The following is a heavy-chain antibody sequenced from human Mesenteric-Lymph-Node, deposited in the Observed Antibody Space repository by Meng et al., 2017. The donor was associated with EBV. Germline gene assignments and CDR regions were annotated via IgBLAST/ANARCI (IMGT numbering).Heavy chain of an antibody. D-gene: IGHD6-13*01. Sequence: QVLLVQSGAEVKKPGASGKVSCKASGYTFTTYYMHLVRQAPGQGLEWMGIINPSGGSTSYAQKFQGRVTMTRDTSTRTVYMELSSLRSEDTAVYYCARDLGIAGYYFDYWGQGTLVTVSS. CDR3: ARDLGIAGYYFDY. V-gene: IGHV1-46*01. J-gene: IGHJ4*02. CDR2: INPSGGST. CDR1: GYTFTTYY.